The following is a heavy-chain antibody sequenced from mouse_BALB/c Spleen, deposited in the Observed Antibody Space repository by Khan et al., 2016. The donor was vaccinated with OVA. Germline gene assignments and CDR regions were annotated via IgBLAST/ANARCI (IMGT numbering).Heavy chain of an antibody. J-gene: IGHJ2*01. CDR2: ISYSGGT. V-gene: IGHV3-2*02. Sequence: EVQLQESGPGLVKPSQSLYLTCTVTGYSITSGYAWNWIRQFPGNKLEWMGYISYSGGTSYNQSLKSRISITRDTSKNQFFLQLNSVTTEDTATYYCARGNYYGDYFDYWGQGTTLTVSA. CDR1: GYSITSGYA. CDR3: ARGNYYGDYFDY. D-gene: IGHD1-1*01.